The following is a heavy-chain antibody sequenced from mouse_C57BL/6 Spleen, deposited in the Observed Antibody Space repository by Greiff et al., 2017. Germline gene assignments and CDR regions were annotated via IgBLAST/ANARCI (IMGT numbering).Heavy chain of an antibody. CDR1: GYTFTDYY. D-gene: IGHD4-1*01. V-gene: IGHV1-26*01. CDR2: INPNNGGT. CDR3: ARGLANWGCAY. Sequence: EVQLQQSGPELVKPGASVKISCKASGYTFTDYYMNWVKQSHGKSLEWIGDINPNNGGTSYNQKFKGKATLTVDKSSSTAYMELRSLTSEDSAVYYCARGLANWGCAYWGQGTLVTVSA. J-gene: IGHJ3*01.